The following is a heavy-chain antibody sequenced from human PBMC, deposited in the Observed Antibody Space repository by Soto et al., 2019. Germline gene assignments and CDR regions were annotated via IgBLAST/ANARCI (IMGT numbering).Heavy chain of an antibody. D-gene: IGHD3-10*01. J-gene: IGHJ4*02. V-gene: IGHV1-8*01. CDR2: MNPNNGNT. CDR1: GYTFTSFD. CDR3: ARGDGSPLVN. Sequence: ASVKVSFTASGYTFTSFDINWVRQAAGRGLEWMGWMNPNNGNTGYAQKFQGRVTMTTNPSISTAYMQLSGLRSEDTAVYYCARGDGSPLVNWGQGTLVTVSS.